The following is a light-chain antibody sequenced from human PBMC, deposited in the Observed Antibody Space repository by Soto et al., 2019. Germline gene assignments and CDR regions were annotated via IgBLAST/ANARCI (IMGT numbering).Light chain of an antibody. CDR2: DAS. J-gene: IGKJ3*01. V-gene: IGKV3-11*01. Sequence: EIVLTQSPATLSLSPGERATLSCRASQSVSRYLAWYQQKPGQAPSLLSYDASIRAAGIPARFSGSGSGTDFTLSISSLEHEDFAVYYCRHHGNWPRLTFGPWTKVDIK. CDR1: QSVSRY. CDR3: RHHGNWPRLT.